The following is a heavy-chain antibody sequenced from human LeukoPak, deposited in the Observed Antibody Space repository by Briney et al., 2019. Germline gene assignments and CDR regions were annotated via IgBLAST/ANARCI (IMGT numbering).Heavy chain of an antibody. D-gene: IGHD3-3*01. J-gene: IGHJ4*02. Sequence: SETLSLTCTVSGGSISSYYWSWIRQPPGKGLEWIGYIYYSGSTYYNPSLKSRVTISVDTSKNQFSLKLSSVTAADTAVYYCARRFSTYFDYWGQGTLVTVS. CDR2: IYYSGST. CDR3: ARRFSTYFDY. CDR1: GGSISSYY. V-gene: IGHV4-59*04.